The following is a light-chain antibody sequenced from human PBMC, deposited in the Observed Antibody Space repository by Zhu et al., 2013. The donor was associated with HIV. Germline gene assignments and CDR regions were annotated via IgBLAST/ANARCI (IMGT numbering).Light chain of an antibody. CDR3: ATWDDSLSGPV. CDR2: EVS. Sequence: QSALTQPASVSGSPGQSITISCTGTSSDVGGYNYVSWYQQHPGKAPKLMIYEVSNRPSGVSNRFSGSKSGNTASLTISGLQAEDEADYHCATWDDSLSGPVFGGGTKLSVL. V-gene: IGLV2-14*01. CDR1: SSDVGGYNY. J-gene: IGLJ3*02.